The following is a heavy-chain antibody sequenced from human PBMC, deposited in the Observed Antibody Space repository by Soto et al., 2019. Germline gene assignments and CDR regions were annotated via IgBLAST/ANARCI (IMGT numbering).Heavy chain of an antibody. CDR3: ARVKVSGDWNRVNYFDY. Sequence: ELQLVESGGGLVQPGGSLRLSCAASGFTISSYWMSWVRQAPGKGLEWVANIKQDGSEKYYVDSVKGRFTISRDNAKNSLYLQMNSLRAEDTAVYYCARVKVSGDWNRVNYFDYWGQGTLVTVSS. J-gene: IGHJ4*02. D-gene: IGHD1-1*01. V-gene: IGHV3-7*01. CDR1: GFTISSYW. CDR2: IKQDGSEK.